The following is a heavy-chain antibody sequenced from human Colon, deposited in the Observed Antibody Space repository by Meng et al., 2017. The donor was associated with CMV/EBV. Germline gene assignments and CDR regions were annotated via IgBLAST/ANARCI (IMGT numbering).Heavy chain of an antibody. Sequence: GGSLRLSCAGSGFTFDSYSMNWVRQAPGKGLEWVSSISSSTTYIYHADSLKGRFTVSRDNAKNSLFLQMHGLRAEDTAVYYCARGADFDFWGQGTLVTVSS. V-gene: IGHV3-21*01. CDR3: ARGADFDF. CDR1: GFTFDSYS. D-gene: IGHD4/OR15-4a*01. J-gene: IGHJ4*02. CDR2: ISSSTTYI.